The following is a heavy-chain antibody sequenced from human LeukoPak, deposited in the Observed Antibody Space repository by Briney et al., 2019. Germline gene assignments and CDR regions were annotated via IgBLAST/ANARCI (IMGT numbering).Heavy chain of an antibody. V-gene: IGHV7-4-1*02. Sequence: ASVKVSCKASGYIFDIYAMIWVRQAPGQGLELMGWINTNTGNPTYAQGFTGRFVFSLDTSVSTAYLQISSLKAEDTAVYYCARDYTLTLGSTTYFQHWGQGTLVTVSS. CDR1: GYIFDIYA. J-gene: IGHJ1*01. CDR3: ARDYTLTLGSTTYFQH. CDR2: INTNTGNP. D-gene: IGHD2/OR15-2a*01.